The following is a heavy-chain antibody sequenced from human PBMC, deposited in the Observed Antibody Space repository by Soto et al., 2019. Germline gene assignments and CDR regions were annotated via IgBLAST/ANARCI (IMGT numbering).Heavy chain of an antibody. Sequence: QVQLVESGGGVVQPGRSLTLSCAASGFTFSSYGMHWVRQAPGKGLEWVAVISYDGSNKYYADSVKGRFTISRDNSKNTLYLQMNSLRAEDTAVYYGAKDLSAAGLDYWGQGTLVTVAS. D-gene: IGHD6-13*01. CDR1: GFTFSSYG. CDR3: AKDLSAAGLDY. V-gene: IGHV3-30*18. CDR2: ISYDGSNK. J-gene: IGHJ4*02.